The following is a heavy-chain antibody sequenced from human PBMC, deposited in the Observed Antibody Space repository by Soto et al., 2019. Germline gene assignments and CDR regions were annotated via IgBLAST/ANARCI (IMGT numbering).Heavy chain of an antibody. CDR1: GGSISSYY. CDR2: IYYSGST. CDR3: ARRYGSAFDI. Sequence: QVQLQESGPGLVKPSETLSLTCTVSGGSISSYYLSWIRQPPGKGLEWIGYIYYSGSTNYNPSLXSXVXIXXDTSKNQFSLKLSSVTAADTAVYYCARRYGSAFDIWGQGTMVTVSS. D-gene: IGHD3-10*01. V-gene: IGHV4-59*01. J-gene: IGHJ3*02.